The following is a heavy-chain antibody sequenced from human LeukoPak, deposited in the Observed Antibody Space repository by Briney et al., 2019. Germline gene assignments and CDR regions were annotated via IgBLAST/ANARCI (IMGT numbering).Heavy chain of an antibody. CDR2: IDWDDDK. V-gene: IGHV2-70*04. J-gene: IGHJ4*02. CDR3: ARDYGGNRFDY. CDR1: GFSLSPSGMG. D-gene: IGHD4-23*01. Sequence: SGPALVKPTQTLTLTCTFSGFSLSPSGMGVGWIRQPPGKALECLTRIDWDDDKFYSTSLKTRLTTSKDTSKTKVVITMTNMDPVDTATYYCARDYGGNRFDYWGQGNLVTVSS.